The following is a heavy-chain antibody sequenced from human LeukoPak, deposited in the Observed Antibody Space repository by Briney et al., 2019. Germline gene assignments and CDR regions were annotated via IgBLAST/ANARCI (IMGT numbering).Heavy chain of an antibody. J-gene: IGHJ2*01. CDR3: ARGYCSSTSCYQNWYFDL. CDR1: GGTFSSYA. CDR2: IIPIFGTA. V-gene: IGHV1-69*13. Sequence: SVKVSCEASGGTFSSYAISWVRQAPGQGLEWMGGIIPIFGTANYAQKFQGRVTITADESTSTAYMELSSLRSEDTAVYYCARGYCSSTSCYQNWYFDLWGRGTLVTVSS. D-gene: IGHD2-2*01.